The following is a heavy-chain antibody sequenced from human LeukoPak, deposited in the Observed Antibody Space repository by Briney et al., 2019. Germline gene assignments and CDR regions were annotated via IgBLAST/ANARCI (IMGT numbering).Heavy chain of an antibody. D-gene: IGHD3-10*01. Sequence: GGSLRLSCAASGFTFDEYAMYWVRQAPGKALECVSGISWNSRKMGYSESVKGRFTISRDNAKNSLYLQMKSLTTEDTALYYCARGMGYFGSGSLLWDWGQGTRVTVPS. J-gene: IGHJ4*02. CDR1: GFTFDEYA. CDR3: ARGMGYFGSGSLLWD. CDR2: ISWNSRKM. V-gene: IGHV3-9*01.